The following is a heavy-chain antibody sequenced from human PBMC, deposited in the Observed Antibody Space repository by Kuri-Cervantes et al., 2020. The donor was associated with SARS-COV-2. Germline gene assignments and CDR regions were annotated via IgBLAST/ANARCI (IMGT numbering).Heavy chain of an antibody. V-gene: IGHV3-30*03. J-gene: IGHJ6*03. Sequence: GESLKISCAASGFTFSSYGMHWVRQAPGKGLEWVAVISYDGSNKYYADSVKGRFTISRDNSKNTLYLQMNSLRSDDTAVYYCASRTGHHYYYYMDVWGKGSTVTVSS. CDR2: ISYDGSNK. D-gene: IGHD7-27*01. CDR3: ASRTGHHYYYYMDV. CDR1: GFTFSSYG.